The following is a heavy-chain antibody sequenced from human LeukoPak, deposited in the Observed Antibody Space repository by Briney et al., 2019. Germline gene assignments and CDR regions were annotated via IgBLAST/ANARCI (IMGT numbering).Heavy chain of an antibody. J-gene: IGHJ5*02. CDR1: GYTFPSYF. V-gene: IGHV1-18*04. CDR2: ISAYNGNT. Sequence: ASVKVSCKASGYTFPSYFMHWVRQAPGHGLEWMGWISAYNGNTIYAQKLQGRVTMTTDTSTSTVYMELRSLRSDDTAVYYCARDVGWFDPWGQGTLVTVSS. CDR3: ARDVGWFDP.